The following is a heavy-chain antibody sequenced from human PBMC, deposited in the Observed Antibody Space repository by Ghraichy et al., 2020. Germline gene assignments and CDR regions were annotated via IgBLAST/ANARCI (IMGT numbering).Heavy chain of an antibody. Sequence: SQTLSLTCTVSGGSISSSSYYWGWIRQPPGKGLEWIGSIYYSGSTYYNPSLKSRVTISVDTSKNQFSLKLSSVTAADTAVYYCARHSGSYWGGIYYFDYWGQGTLVTVSS. CDR3: ARHSGSYWGGIYYFDY. CDR1: GGSISSSSYY. D-gene: IGHD1-26*01. V-gene: IGHV4-39*01. CDR2: IYYSGST. J-gene: IGHJ4*02.